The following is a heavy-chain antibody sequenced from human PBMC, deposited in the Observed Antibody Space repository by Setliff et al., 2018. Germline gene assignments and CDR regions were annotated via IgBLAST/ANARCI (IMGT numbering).Heavy chain of an antibody. Sequence: PSETLSLTCVVSGYSITNGYYWGWIRQPPGKGLEWIGSINYGGDTSYNPSLQSRVAISVDTSKNQFSLKLSSVTAADTAVYYCVRRTYYYDTSPMGWFDPWGQGILVTVS. CDR2: INYGGDT. D-gene: IGHD3-22*01. CDR1: GYSITNGYY. J-gene: IGHJ5*02. V-gene: IGHV4-38-2*01. CDR3: VRRTYYYDTSPMGWFDP.